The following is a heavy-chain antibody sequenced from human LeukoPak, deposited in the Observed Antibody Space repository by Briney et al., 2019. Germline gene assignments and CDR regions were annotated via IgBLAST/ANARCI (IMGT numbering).Heavy chain of an antibody. CDR3: ARLNGASHFDY. Sequence: PSQTLSLTCTVSGGSSSSGDYYWSWIRQYPGKGLEWIGYIYYTGTTYYNPSLKSRVTISVDTSKSQFSLRLSSVTAADTAVYYCARLNGASHFDYWGQGTLVTVSS. CDR1: GGSSSSGDYY. D-gene: IGHD2-8*01. CDR2: IYYTGTT. V-gene: IGHV4-31*03. J-gene: IGHJ4*02.